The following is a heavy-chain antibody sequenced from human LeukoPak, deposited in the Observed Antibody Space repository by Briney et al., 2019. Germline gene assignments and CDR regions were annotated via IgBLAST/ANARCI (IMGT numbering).Heavy chain of an antibody. CDR1: GGSFSGYY. CDR3: VRGSRVYCGGDCYYY. V-gene: IGHV4-34*01. D-gene: IGHD2-21*02. Sequence: SETLSLTCTVFGGSFSGYYWSWVRQPPDKGLEWIGEINPSGSTNYNPSLKTRVTISTDTSKNHFSLNLNSVTAADTGVYYCVRGSRVYCGGDCYYYWGQGTLVTVSS. CDR2: INPSGST. J-gene: IGHJ4*02.